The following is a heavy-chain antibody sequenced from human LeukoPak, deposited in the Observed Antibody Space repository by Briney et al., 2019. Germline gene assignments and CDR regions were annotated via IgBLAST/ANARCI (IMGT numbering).Heavy chain of an antibody. CDR2: ISDDSAKI. CDR3: AREYDSSWPS. CDR1: GFSFRTYA. V-gene: IGHV3-23*01. Sequence: GGSLRLSCAASGFSFRTYAMSWVRQAPGKGLDWVSAISDDSAKIYYSASVKGRFTISRGNSKNILFLQLNSLRVEDTGVYYCAREYDSSWPSWGQGTLVTVSS. J-gene: IGHJ5*02. D-gene: IGHD3-22*01.